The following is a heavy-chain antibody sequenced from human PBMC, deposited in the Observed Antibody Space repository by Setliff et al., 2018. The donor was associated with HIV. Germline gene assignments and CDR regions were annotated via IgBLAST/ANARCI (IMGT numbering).Heavy chain of an antibody. J-gene: IGHJ4*02. V-gene: IGHV3-23*01. D-gene: IGHD4-17*01. CDR3: AKDGYSDYLNSYFDY. CDR1: GFTFSSYA. Sequence: GGSLRLSCAASGFTFSSYALSWVRQTPGKGLEWISGISGSGGVTYYADSVKGRFTISRDNSKDTLYLQMNSLRAEDTAVYYCAKDGYSDYLNSYFDYWGQGTLVTVSS. CDR2: ISGSGGVT.